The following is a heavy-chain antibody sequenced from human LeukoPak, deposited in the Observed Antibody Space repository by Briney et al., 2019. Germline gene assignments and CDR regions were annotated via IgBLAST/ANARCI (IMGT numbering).Heavy chain of an antibody. D-gene: IGHD1-7*01. V-gene: IGHV4-59*01. J-gene: IGHJ5*02. CDR3: ARERGLELLYWFYP. Sequence: SETLSLTCTVSGGSISGYYWNWIRQPPGKGLEWIGYIYYSGSTNYNPSLKSRVRISVGTSKNQFSLRLSSVTAADTAVYFCARERGLELLYWFYPWGQGTLVTVSS. CDR1: GGSISGYY. CDR2: IYYSGST.